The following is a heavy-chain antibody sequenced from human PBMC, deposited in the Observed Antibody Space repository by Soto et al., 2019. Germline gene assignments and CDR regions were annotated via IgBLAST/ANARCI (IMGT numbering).Heavy chain of an antibody. D-gene: IGHD3-3*01. CDR1: GFTVSNLY. CDR3: ESVTLGGAYDFLH. V-gene: IGHV3-66*01. Sequence: EVQLVESGGGLVQPGGSLRLSCAASGFTVSNLYMTWVRQAPGKGLQWVAVISSGGSTYYADSVKGRFTISRDNSKNTQYLEMNSLRAEDTAVYYCESVTLGGAYDFLHGGQGTLVTVSS. J-gene: IGHJ4*02. CDR2: ISSGGST.